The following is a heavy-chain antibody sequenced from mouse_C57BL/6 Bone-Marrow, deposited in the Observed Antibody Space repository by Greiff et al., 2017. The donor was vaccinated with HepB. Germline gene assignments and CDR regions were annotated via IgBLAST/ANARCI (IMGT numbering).Heavy chain of an antibody. CDR1: GFNIKNTY. V-gene: IGHV14-3*01. CDR2: IDPANGNT. D-gene: IGHD1-1*01. Sequence: VHVKQSVAELVRPGASVKLSCTASGFNIKNTYMHWVKQRPEQGLEWIGRIDPANGNTKYAPKFQGKATITADTSSNTAYLQLSSLTSEDTAIYYCGGWPGYYGSSGRFAYWGQGTLVTVSA. CDR3: GGWPGYYGSSGRFAY. J-gene: IGHJ3*01.